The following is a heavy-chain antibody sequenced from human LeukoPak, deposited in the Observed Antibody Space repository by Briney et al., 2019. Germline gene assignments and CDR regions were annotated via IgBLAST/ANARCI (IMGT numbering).Heavy chain of an antibody. J-gene: IGHJ5*02. D-gene: IGHD5-12*01. V-gene: IGHV4-59*12. Sequence: SEPLSLTCTVSGGSISSYYWSWIRQPPGKGLEWIGYIYYSGSTYYNPSLKSRVTISVDTSKNQFSLKLSSVTAADTAVYYCARGTGDVDIVAHTPRFDPWGQGTLVTVSS. CDR1: GGSISSYY. CDR3: ARGTGDVDIVAHTPRFDP. CDR2: IYYSGST.